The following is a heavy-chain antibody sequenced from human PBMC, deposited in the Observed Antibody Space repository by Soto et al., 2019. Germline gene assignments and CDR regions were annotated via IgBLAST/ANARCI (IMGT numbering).Heavy chain of an antibody. CDR2: INPNSGGT. Sequence: ASVKVSCKASGYTFTGYYMHWVRQAPGQGLEWTGWINPNSGGTNFAQKFQGWVTMTRDTSISTAYMELRRLRSDDTAVYYCARDLFMITFGGVIAPFDPWGQGTLVTVSS. CDR3: ARDLFMITFGGVIAPFDP. CDR1: GYTFTGYY. V-gene: IGHV1-2*04. J-gene: IGHJ5*02. D-gene: IGHD3-16*02.